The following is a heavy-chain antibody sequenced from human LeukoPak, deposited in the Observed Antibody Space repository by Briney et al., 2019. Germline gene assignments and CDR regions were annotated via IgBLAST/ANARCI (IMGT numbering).Heavy chain of an antibody. V-gene: IGHV3-66*01. CDR2: IYSGGST. CDR3: AREILLYSSSWYANWFDP. Sequence: GGSLRLSCAASGFTVSSNYMSWVRQAPGKGLEWVSVIYSGGSTYYADSVKGRFTISRDNPKNTLYLQMNSLRAEDTAVYYCAREILLYSSSWYANWFDPWGQGTLVTVSS. D-gene: IGHD6-13*01. J-gene: IGHJ5*02. CDR1: GFTVSSNY.